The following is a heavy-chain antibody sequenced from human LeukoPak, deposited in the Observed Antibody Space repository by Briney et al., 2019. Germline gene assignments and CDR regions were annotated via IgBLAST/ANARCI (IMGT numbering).Heavy chain of an antibody. V-gene: IGHV4-39*07. CDR1: GGSISSSSYY. J-gene: IGHJ5*02. CDR3: AREVPYGDYEGP. D-gene: IGHD4-17*01. Sequence: SETLSLTYTVSGGSISSSSYYWGWIRQPPGKGLEWIGSIYYSGSTYYNPSLKSRVTISVDTSKNQFSLKLSSVTATDTAVYYCAREVPYGDYEGPWGQGTLVTVSS. CDR2: IYYSGST.